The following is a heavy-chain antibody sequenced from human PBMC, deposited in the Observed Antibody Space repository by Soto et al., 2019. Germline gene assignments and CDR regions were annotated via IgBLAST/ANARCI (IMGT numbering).Heavy chain of an antibody. J-gene: IGHJ4*02. D-gene: IGHD6-19*01. CDR3: AKTLSSAWYRGGFDY. CDR2: ISGSGGST. V-gene: IGHV3-23*01. Sequence: EVQLLESGGGLVQPGGSLRRSCAASGFTFSSYTMSWVRQAPGKGLEWVSAISGSGGSTYYADSVKGRFTISRDNSKNTLYLQMNSLRAEDTAVYYCAKTLSSAWYRGGFDYWGQGTLVTVSS. CDR1: GFTFSSYT.